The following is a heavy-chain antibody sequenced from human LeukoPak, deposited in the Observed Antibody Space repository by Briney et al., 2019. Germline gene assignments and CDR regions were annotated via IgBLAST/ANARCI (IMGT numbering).Heavy chain of an antibody. Sequence: SETLSLTCTVSGGSISSYYWSWIRQPPGKGLERIGYIYYSGSTNYNPSLKSRVTISVDTSKNQFSLKLSSVTAADTAVYYCARHMQWLAYFDYWGQGTLVTVSS. D-gene: IGHD6-19*01. V-gene: IGHV4-59*08. CDR1: GGSISSYY. CDR2: IYYSGST. CDR3: ARHMQWLAYFDY. J-gene: IGHJ4*02.